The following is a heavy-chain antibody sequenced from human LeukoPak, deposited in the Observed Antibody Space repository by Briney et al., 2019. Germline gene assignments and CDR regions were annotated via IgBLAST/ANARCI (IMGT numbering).Heavy chain of an antibody. CDR1: GFTFSSYA. CDR3: AKGSKAVLFTRDHYMDV. D-gene: IGHD6-19*01. J-gene: IGHJ6*03. Sequence: GSLRLSCAASGFTFSSYAMHWVRQAPGKGLEWVAVISYDGSNKYYADSVKGRFTISRDNSKNTLYLHMNSLRAEDTAVYFCAKGSKAVLFTRDHYMDVWGKGTTVTISS. CDR2: ISYDGSNK. V-gene: IGHV3-30*04.